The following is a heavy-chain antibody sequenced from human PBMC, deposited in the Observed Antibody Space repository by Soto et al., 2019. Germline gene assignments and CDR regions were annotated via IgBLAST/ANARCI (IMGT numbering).Heavy chain of an antibody. D-gene: IGHD1-1*01. CDR1: GLIFSDVW. CDR2: IKTKPDDGTI. V-gene: IGHV3-15*01. J-gene: IGHJ4*02. Sequence: GGSLRLSCAASGLIFSDVWMTWVRQAPGKGLEWVGRIKTKPDDGTIDYAAPVRGRFTISRDDSKNTLYLQMTSLTPDDTGVYYCTTSNLGVDFWGPGTQVTV. CDR3: TTSNLGVDF.